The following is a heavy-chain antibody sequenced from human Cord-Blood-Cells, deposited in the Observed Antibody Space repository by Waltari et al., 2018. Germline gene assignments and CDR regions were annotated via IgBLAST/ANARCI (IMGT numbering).Heavy chain of an antibody. V-gene: IGHV4-39*01. CDR2: IYYSGNP. Sequence: QLQLQASGPGLVKPSETLSLTCTVSGGSISSSSYYWGWIRTPPGKGLEWIGSIYYSGNPSYNPSLSCRLPISVTTSTNHFSLKLSSVTAADTAVYYCARPRYSRTWYVDYWGQGTLVTVSS. J-gene: IGHJ4*02. D-gene: IGHD6-13*01. CDR1: GGSISSSSYY. CDR3: ARPRYSRTWYVDY.